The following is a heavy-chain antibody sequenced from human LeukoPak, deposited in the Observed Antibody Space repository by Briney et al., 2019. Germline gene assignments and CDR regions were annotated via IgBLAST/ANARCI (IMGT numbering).Heavy chain of an antibody. CDR1: GFTFSDHC. V-gene: IGHV3-72*01. CDR2: TRNKANSYTT. D-gene: IGHD1-26*01. Sequence: PGGSLRLSCAASGFTFSDHCMDWVRQAPGKGLEWVGRTRNKANSYTTEYAASVKGRFTISRDYSKNSLYLQMNSLKTEDTAVYYCARASMRGSLYYFDYSGQGTLVTVSS. J-gene: IGHJ4*02. CDR3: ARASMRGSLYYFDY.